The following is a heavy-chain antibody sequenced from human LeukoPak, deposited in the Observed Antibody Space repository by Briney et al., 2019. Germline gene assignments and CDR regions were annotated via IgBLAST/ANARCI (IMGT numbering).Heavy chain of an antibody. CDR3: ARKWGYFDY. CDR2: INHSGST. CDR1: GGSFSGYY. J-gene: IGHJ4*02. V-gene: IGHV4-34*01. D-gene: IGHD1-26*01. Sequence: SETLSLTCAVHGGSFSGYYWSWIRQPPGKGLEWIGEINHSGSTNYNPSLKSRVTISVDTSKNQFSLKLSSVTAADTAVYYCARKWGYFDYWGQGTLVTVSS.